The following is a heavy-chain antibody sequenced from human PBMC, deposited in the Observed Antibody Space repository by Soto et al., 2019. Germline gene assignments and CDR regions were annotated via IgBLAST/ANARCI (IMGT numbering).Heavy chain of an antibody. CDR3: ARGGRLRYYPAYGMDV. CDR1: GGSISSGGYY. CDR2: IYYSGST. J-gene: IGHJ6*02. V-gene: IGHV4-31*03. Sequence: QVQLQESGPGLVKPSQTLSLTCTVSGGSISSGGYYWSWIRQHPGQGLEWIGYIYYSGSTYYNPSLKTRVNIPVDTSKNQSSLKLSSVIAADTAVDYCARGGRLRYYPAYGMDVWGQGTTVTVSS. D-gene: IGHD3-9*01.